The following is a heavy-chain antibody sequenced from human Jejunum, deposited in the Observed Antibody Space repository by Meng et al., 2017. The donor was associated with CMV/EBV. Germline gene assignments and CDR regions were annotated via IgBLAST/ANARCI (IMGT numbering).Heavy chain of an antibody. J-gene: IGHJ3*02. Sequence: ASGFTLSTYGMNWVRQAPGKGLEWVSYISSSSNYIYYADSVKGRFTISRDNAKNSLHLQMNSLRAEDTALYYCVRDIVVSDAFDIWGQGTMVTVSS. CDR3: VRDIVVSDAFDI. CDR1: GFTLSTYG. CDR2: ISSSSNYI. V-gene: IGHV3-21*01. D-gene: IGHD3-22*01.